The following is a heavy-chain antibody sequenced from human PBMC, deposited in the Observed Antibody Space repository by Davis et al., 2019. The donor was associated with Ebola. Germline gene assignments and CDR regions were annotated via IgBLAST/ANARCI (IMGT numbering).Heavy chain of an antibody. CDR3: AKVEGAPFDY. D-gene: IGHD1-1*01. Sequence: GESLKISCAASGFTFSSYGMHWVRQAPGKGLEWVAVIWYDGSNKYYADSLKGRFTISRDNSKNMLYLQMNSLRAEDTAVYYCAKVEGAPFDYWGQGTLVTVSS. V-gene: IGHV3-33*06. J-gene: IGHJ4*02. CDR1: GFTFSSYG. CDR2: IWYDGSNK.